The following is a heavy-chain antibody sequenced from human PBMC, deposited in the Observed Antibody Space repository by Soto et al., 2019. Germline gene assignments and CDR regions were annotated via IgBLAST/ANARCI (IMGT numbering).Heavy chain of an antibody. CDR3: ARAQEVAFDI. J-gene: IGHJ3*02. V-gene: IGHV3-7*01. CDR2: INKDGSEK. Sequence: EVQLVESGGGLVQPGGSLRLSCAVSGYTFSNYWMTWLRQAPGKGPEWVANINKDGSEKYYVDSVKGRFIISRDNAENSLYLQMNSLRVEDTAVYYCARAQEVAFDIWGQGTMVTVSS. CDR1: GYTFSNYW.